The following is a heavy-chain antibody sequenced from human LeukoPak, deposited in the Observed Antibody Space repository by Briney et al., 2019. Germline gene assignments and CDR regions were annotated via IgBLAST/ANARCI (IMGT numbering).Heavy chain of an antibody. CDR3: ARDKGTSYLSSFDY. D-gene: IGHD6-6*01. J-gene: IGHJ4*02. Sequence: SVKVSCKASGATFSSYAISWVRQAPGQGLEWMGGIIPIFGTANYAQKFQGRVTITADKSTSTAYMELSSLRSEDTAVYYCARDKGTSYLSSFDYWGQGTLVTVSS. CDR1: GATFSSYA. V-gene: IGHV1-69*06. CDR2: IIPIFGTA.